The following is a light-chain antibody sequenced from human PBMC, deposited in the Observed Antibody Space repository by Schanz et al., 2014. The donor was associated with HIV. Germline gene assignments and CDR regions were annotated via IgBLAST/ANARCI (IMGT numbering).Light chain of an antibody. J-gene: IGLJ1*01. CDR2: DVS. CDR3: SSYTSSSTPYV. Sequence: QSALTQPASVSGSPGQSITISCTGTSSDVGGYNYVSWYQQHPGKAPKLMIYDVSNRPSGVSNRFSGSKSGNTASLTISGLQAEDEAVYYCSSYTSSSTPYVFGSGTKLTV. CDR1: SSDVGGYNY. V-gene: IGLV2-14*01.